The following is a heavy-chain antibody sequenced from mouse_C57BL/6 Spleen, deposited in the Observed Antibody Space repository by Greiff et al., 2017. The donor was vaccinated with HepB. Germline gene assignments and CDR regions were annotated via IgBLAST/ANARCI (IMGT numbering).Heavy chain of an antibody. D-gene: IGHD2-5*01. V-gene: IGHV1-81*01. CDR2: IYPRSGNT. Sequence: VKLMESGAELARPGASVKLSCKASGYTFTSYGISWVKQRTGQGLEWIGEIYPRSGNTYYNEKFKGKATLTADKSSSTAYMELRSLTSEDSAVYFCARKDYSNYQYYFDYWGQGTTLTVSS. J-gene: IGHJ2*01. CDR3: ARKDYSNYQYYFDY. CDR1: GYTFTSYG.